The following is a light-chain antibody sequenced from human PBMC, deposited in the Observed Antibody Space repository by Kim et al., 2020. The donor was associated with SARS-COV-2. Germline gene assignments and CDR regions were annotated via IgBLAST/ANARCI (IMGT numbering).Light chain of an antibody. J-gene: IGKJ1*01. CDR3: QQYRT. Sequence: GDRVNITCRASQTINNWLAWYQQKPGKAPKLLIYKLSGSESGVPSRFSGSGSGTEFTLTISSLQPDDFATFYCQQYRTFGQGTKVDSK. CDR1: QTINNW. V-gene: IGKV1-5*03. CDR2: KLS.